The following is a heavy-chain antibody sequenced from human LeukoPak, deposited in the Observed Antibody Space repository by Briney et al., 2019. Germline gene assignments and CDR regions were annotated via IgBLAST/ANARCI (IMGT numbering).Heavy chain of an antibody. D-gene: IGHD3-3*01. J-gene: IGHJ4*02. CDR2: VSGYNGNT. CDR3: ARVVSGSGYSIY. V-gene: IGHV1-18*01. CDR1: GYTFTSYG. Sequence: ASVNVSCKASGYTFTSYGISWVRQAPGQGLEWMGWVSGYNGNTNYAQKFQGRVTMTTDTSTSTAYMELRSLRSDDTAVYYCARVVSGSGYSIYWGQGTLVTVSS.